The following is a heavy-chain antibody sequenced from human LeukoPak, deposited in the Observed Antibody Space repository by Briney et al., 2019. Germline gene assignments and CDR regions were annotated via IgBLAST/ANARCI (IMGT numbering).Heavy chain of an antibody. Sequence: SETLSLTCTVSGGSISSYYWSWIRQPPGKGLEWIGYIYYSGSTNYNPSLKGRVTISVDTSKNQFSLKLSSVTAADTAVYYCARGTQGWSGYHDAFDIWGQGTMVTVSS. J-gene: IGHJ3*02. CDR3: ARGTQGWSGYHDAFDI. CDR2: IYYSGST. CDR1: GGSISSYY. D-gene: IGHD3-3*01. V-gene: IGHV4-59*08.